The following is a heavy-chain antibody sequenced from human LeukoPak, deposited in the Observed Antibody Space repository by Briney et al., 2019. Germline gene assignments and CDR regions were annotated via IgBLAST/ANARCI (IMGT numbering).Heavy chain of an antibody. CDR2: ISYDGSNK. J-gene: IGHJ5*02. Sequence: PGGSLRLSCAASGFTFSSYGMHWVRQAPGKGLEWVAVISYDGSNKYYADSVKGRFTISRDNSKNTLYLQMNSLRAEDTAVYYCAKGPWFDPWGQGTLVTVSS. CDR3: AKGPWFDP. CDR1: GFTFSSYG. V-gene: IGHV3-30*18.